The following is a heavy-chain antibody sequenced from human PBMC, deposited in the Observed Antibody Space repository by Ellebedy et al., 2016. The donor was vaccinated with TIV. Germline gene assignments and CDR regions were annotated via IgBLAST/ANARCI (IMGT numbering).Heavy chain of an antibody. CDR1: GFSLSTSGMC. CDR3: AGGRSSGWAFDY. V-gene: IGHV2-70*17. Sequence: SGPTLVKPTQTLTLTCTFSGFSLSTSGMCVNWIRQPPGKALEWLARIDWDDDAKFYNTSLRTRPTVSKDSSKNQVVLTMTNMDPVDTATYYCAGGRSSGWAFDYWGLGTLVTVSS. J-gene: IGHJ4*01. D-gene: IGHD6-19*01. CDR2: IDWDDDAK.